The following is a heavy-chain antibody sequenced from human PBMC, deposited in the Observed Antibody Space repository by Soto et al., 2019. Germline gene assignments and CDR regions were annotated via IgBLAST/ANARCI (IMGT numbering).Heavy chain of an antibody. J-gene: IGHJ3*02. CDR1: GFICSSYD. D-gene: IGHD2-8*02. CDR2: ILVGGST. CDR3: AKATATGGGAFEI. V-gene: IGHV3-23*01. Sequence: VVSLRLSCAVSGFICSSYDMSWVRQAPGKGLAWVSTILVGGSTHYEDSVQGRFTISRDTSKNTVYLHMNSLTAGDTAVYYCAKATATGGGAFEIYGQGTMVTVSS.